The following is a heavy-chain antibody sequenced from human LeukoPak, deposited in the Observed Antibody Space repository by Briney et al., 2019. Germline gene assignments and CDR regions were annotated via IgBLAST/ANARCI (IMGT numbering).Heavy chain of an antibody. CDR1: GFTLSSYA. V-gene: IGHV3-23*01. D-gene: IGHD6-13*01. CDR3: AKKSIMGDSSTWYYFAY. CDR2: ISGSGGST. J-gene: IGHJ4*02. Sequence: HPGGSLRLSCAASGFTLSSYAMSWVRQAPGKGLEWVSGISGSGGSTYYADSVKGRFTISRDNSKNTLYLQMNSLRAEDTAVYYCAKKSIMGDSSTWYYFAYWGQGTLVTVSS.